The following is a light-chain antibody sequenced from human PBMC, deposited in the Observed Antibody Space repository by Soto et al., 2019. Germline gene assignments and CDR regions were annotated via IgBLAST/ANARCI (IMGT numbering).Light chain of an antibody. CDR2: GAS. CDR3: QQYNNWPPYT. Sequence: EIVMTQSPATLSVSQGERATLSCRASQSVSSDLAWYQQKPGQAPRLLIYGASTRATGIPAGFSGSGSGTEFTLTISSLQSEDSAVYYCQQYNNWPPYTFGQGTKLEIK. V-gene: IGKV3-15*01. J-gene: IGKJ2*01. CDR1: QSVSSD.